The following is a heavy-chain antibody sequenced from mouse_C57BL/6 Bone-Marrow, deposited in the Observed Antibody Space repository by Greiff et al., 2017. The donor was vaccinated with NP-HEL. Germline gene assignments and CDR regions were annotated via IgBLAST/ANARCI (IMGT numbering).Heavy chain of an antibody. CDR1: GYSITSDY. D-gene: IGHD1-1*01. Sequence: EVKLMESGPGLAKPSQTLSLTCSVTGYSITSDYWNWIRKFPGNKLEYMGYISYSGSTYYNPSLKSRISITRDTSKNQYYLQLNSVTTEDTATYYCARFPHYYGSSRSYWYFDVWGTGTTVTVSS. V-gene: IGHV3-8*01. J-gene: IGHJ1*03. CDR2: ISYSGST. CDR3: ARFPHYYGSSRSYWYFDV.